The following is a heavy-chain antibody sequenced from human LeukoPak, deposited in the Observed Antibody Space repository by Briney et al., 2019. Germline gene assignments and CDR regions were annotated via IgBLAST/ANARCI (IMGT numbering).Heavy chain of an antibody. Sequence: GRSLRLSCAASGFTFSSYSMNWVRQAPGKGLEWVSSISTSSTYIYYADSVKGRFTISRDDAKNSLYLQMNSLRAEDTAVYYCARDPPFIIGTTFFDYWGQGTLVTVSS. CDR1: GFTFSSYS. D-gene: IGHD1-20*01. CDR2: ISTSSTYI. J-gene: IGHJ4*02. CDR3: ARDPPFIIGTTFFDY. V-gene: IGHV3-21*01.